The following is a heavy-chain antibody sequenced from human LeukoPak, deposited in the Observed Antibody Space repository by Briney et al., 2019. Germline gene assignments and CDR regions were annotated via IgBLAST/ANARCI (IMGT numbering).Heavy chain of an antibody. V-gene: IGHV3-21*01. J-gene: IGHJ6*03. CDR3: ARTERPVRYETILSHMDV. D-gene: IGHD2/OR15-2a*01. CDR1: GFTFSSYT. CDR2: ISSSSSYI. Sequence: GGSLRLSCAASGFTFSSYTMNWVRLAPGKGLEWVSSISSSSSYIYYADSMKGRLTISRDNAKNSLYLQMNSLRAEDTAVYYCARTERPVRYETILSHMDVWGKGTTVTVSS.